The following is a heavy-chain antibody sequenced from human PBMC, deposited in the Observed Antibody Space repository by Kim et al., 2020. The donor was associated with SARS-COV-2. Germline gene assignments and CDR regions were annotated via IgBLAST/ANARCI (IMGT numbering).Heavy chain of an antibody. CDR2: FDPDDGET. Sequence: ASVKVSCKVSGYTLTELSMHWVRQAPGKGLEWMGGFDPDDGETIYAQKFQGRVTMTEDTSTDTAYMELSSLRSEDTAVYYCATGRFDGHNYGSGSYYLDYWGQGTLVTVSS. D-gene: IGHD3-10*01. CDR3: ATGRFDGHNYGSGSYYLDY. J-gene: IGHJ4*02. V-gene: IGHV1-24*01. CDR1: GYTLTELS.